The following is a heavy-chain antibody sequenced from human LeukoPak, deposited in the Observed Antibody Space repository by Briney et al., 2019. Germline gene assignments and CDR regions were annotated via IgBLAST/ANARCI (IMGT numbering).Heavy chain of an antibody. Sequence: SETLSLTCTVSGGSISGYYWSWIRQPPGKGLEWIGDIYYSGSTNYNPSLKSRVTISVDTSKNQFSLKPSSVTAADTAVYYCARLGGCSSSWSLGYFDYWGQGTLVTVCS. V-gene: IGHV4-59*08. D-gene: IGHD6-13*01. CDR3: ARLGGCSSSWSLGYFDY. CDR2: IYYSGST. J-gene: IGHJ4*02. CDR1: GGSISGYY.